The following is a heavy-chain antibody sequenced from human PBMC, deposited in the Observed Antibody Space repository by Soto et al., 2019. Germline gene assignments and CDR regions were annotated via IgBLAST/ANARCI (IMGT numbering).Heavy chain of an antibody. D-gene: IGHD2-15*01. Sequence: QVQLVQSGAEVKKPGASVKVSCKASGYTFTSYAMHWVRLAPGQRLEWMGWINAGNGNTKYLQKFQGRVTITKDTSASTAYMELSSLRSEDTAVYYCARGPGGPDGPGDYWGQGTLVTVSS. CDR2: INAGNGNT. CDR1: GYTFTSYA. J-gene: IGHJ4*02. CDR3: ARGPGGPDGPGDY. V-gene: IGHV1-3*01.